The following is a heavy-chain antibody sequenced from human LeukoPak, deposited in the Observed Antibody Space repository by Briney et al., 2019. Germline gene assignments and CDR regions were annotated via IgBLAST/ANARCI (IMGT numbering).Heavy chain of an antibody. V-gene: IGHV1-69*13. CDR2: IIPIFGTA. CDR3: ASYRRQSGYFYYFDY. D-gene: IGHD3-3*01. J-gene: IGHJ4*02. Sequence: ASVKVSCKASGGTFSSYAISWVRQAPGQGLEWMGGIIPIFGTANYARKFQGRVTITADESTSTAYMELSSLRSEDTAVYYCASYRRQSGYFYYFDYWGQGTLVTVSS. CDR1: GGTFSSYA.